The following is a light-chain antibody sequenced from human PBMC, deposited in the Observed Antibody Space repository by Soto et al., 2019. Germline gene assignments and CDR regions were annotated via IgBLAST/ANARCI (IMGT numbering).Light chain of an antibody. CDR2: VVS. V-gene: IGKV1-12*01. CDR3: LHTDSFPWT. Sequence: IQMTQSPSSVSASVGDRVTITCRASQDIRTWLAWYQQKPGNAPKLLIYVVSSLQSGVPSRFSGSGSGTYFTLTISNLQPEDFATYYCLHTDSFPWTFGQGTKVDSK. CDR1: QDIRTW. J-gene: IGKJ1*01.